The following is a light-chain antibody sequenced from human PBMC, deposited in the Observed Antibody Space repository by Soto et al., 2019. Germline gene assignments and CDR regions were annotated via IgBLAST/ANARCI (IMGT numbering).Light chain of an antibody. CDR3: KQYNTYSK. V-gene: IGKV1-5*01. Sequence: DIQMSHSPSTLSASVLYIVTITFRSSQNIRNLLAWYQQKPGKAPNPLIYDASSLKSGVPSRFSGSGSGREFTLTISSLQPDDFATYYCKQYNTYSKFGQGTRLEIK. J-gene: IGKJ5*01. CDR1: QNIRNL. CDR2: DAS.